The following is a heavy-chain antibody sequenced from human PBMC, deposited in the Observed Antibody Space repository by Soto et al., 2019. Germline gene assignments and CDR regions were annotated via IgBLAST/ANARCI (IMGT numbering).Heavy chain of an antibody. V-gene: IGHV3-48*02. CDR2: ISSSSRTI. CDR1: GFTFSRYT. CDR3: ARAPSRALDY. D-gene: IGHD2-2*01. Sequence: EVQLVDSGGGLVQPGGSLRLSCAASGFTFSRYTMHWVRQAPGKGLEWISYISSSSRTIYYADSVKGRFTISRDNAQNSLYLQMTSRRDEDTAVYYCARAPSRALDYWGQGTLVTVSS. J-gene: IGHJ4*02.